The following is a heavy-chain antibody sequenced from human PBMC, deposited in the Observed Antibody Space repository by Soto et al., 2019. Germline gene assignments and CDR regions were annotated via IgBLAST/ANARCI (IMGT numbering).Heavy chain of an antibody. CDR3: ARDLSDYYGMDV. CDR1: GFTFSSYA. J-gene: IGHJ6*02. Sequence: QVQLVESGGGVVQPGRSLRLSCAASGFTFSSYAMHWVRQAPGTGVEWVAVISSDGSNKYYADSVKGRFTISRDKSKNTLYLQKNSLRAEDTAVYYCARDLSDYYGMDVWGQGPTVTVSS. CDR2: ISSDGSNK. V-gene: IGHV3-30-3*01.